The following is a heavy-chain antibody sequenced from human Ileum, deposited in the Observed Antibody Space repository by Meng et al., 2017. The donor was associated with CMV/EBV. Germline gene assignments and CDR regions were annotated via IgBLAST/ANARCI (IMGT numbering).Heavy chain of an antibody. CDR1: GYTFTSNN. D-gene: IGHD1-26*01. J-gene: IGHJ4*02. V-gene: IGHV7-4-1*02. Sequence: CKTSGYTFTSNNMIWVRQAPGQGPEWMGWIDTNAGHPTYAQGFTGRFVFTFDTSVSTAYLQINSLKAEDTAVYYCARDGLSGRYFDYWGQGSLVTVSS. CDR2: IDTNAGHP. CDR3: ARDGLSGRYFDY.